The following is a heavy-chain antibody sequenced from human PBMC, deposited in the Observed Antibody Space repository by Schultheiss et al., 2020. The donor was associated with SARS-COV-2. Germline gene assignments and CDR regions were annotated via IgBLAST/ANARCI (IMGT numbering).Heavy chain of an antibody. Sequence: ASVKVSCKASGYTFTSYGISWVRQAPGQGLEWMGRISTYNANTDFAQKFQGRVTITADESTSTAYMELSSLRSEDTAVYYCARFIVVVVAATGDDAFDIWGQGTMVTVSS. CDR2: ISTYNANT. CDR1: GYTFTSYG. CDR3: ARFIVVVVAATGDDAFDI. V-gene: IGHV1-18*01. J-gene: IGHJ3*02. D-gene: IGHD2-15*01.